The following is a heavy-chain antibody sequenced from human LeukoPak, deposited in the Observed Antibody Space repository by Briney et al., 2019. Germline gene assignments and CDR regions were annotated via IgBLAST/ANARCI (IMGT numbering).Heavy chain of an antibody. CDR2: INHSGST. CDR1: GGSFSGYY. J-gene: IGHJ3*02. V-gene: IGHV4-34*01. D-gene: IGHD2-21*01. CDR3: ARELTSIIAAFDI. Sequence: SETLSLTCAVYGGSFSGYYWSWIRQPPGKGLEWIGEINHSGSTNYNPSLKSRVTISVDTSKNQFSLKLSSVTAADRAVYYCARELTSIIAAFDIWGQGTMVTVSS.